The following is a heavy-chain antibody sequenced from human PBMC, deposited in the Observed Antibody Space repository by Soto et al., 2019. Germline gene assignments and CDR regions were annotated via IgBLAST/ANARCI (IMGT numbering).Heavy chain of an antibody. CDR3: AKDSGYSYTYYFDY. J-gene: IGHJ4*02. D-gene: IGHD5-18*01. Sequence: QVQLMESGGGVVQPGRSLRLSCAASGFTFSSYGMHWVRQAPGKGLEWVAVISYDGSNKYYADSVKGRFTISRDNSKNTLYLQMNSLRAEDTAVYYCAKDSGYSYTYYFDYWGQGTLVTVSS. V-gene: IGHV3-30*18. CDR2: ISYDGSNK. CDR1: GFTFSSYG.